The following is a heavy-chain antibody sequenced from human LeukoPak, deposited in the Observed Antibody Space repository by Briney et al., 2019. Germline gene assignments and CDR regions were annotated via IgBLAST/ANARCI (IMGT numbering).Heavy chain of an antibody. CDR2: ISSSSSYI. Sequence: PGGSLRLSCAASGLIISNYWMHWVRQAPGKGLEWVSSISSSSSYIYYADSVKGRFTISRDNAKNSLYLQMNSLRAEDTAVYYCATLHHDFWSGYSPNDYWGQGTLVTVSS. V-gene: IGHV3-21*01. D-gene: IGHD3-3*01. CDR3: ATLHHDFWSGYSPNDY. CDR1: GLIISNYW. J-gene: IGHJ4*02.